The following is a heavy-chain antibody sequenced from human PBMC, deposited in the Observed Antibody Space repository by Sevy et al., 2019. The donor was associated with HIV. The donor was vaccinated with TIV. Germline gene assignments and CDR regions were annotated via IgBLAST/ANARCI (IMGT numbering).Heavy chain of an antibody. CDR3: AREGEGLRPSGWFDP. CDR1: GFTFSDYY. V-gene: IGHV3-11*01. D-gene: IGHD5-12*01. CDR2: ISSSGSTI. J-gene: IGHJ5*02. Sequence: GGSLRLSCAASGFTFSDYYMSWIRQAPGKGLEWVSYISSSGSTIYYADSVKGRFTISRDNSKNSLYLEMNSLRAEDTAVYYCAREGEGLRPSGWFDPWGQGTLVTVSS.